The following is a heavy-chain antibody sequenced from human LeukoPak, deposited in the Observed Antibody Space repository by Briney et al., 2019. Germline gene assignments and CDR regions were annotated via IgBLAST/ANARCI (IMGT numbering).Heavy chain of an antibody. J-gene: IGHJ4*02. V-gene: IGHV3-30*02. Sequence: GGSLRLSCAASGFTFSSYGMHWVRQAPGKGLEWVAFIRYDGSNKYYADSVKGRFTISRDNSKNTLYLQMNSLRAEDTAVYYCAKDRVPCDYGVSPDYWGQGTLVTVSS. CDR1: GFTFSSYG. D-gene: IGHD4-17*01. CDR2: IRYDGSNK. CDR3: AKDRVPCDYGVSPDY.